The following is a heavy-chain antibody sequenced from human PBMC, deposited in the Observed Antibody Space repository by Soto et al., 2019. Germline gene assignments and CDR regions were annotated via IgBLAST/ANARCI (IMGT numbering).Heavy chain of an antibody. CDR2: IIPIFGTA. D-gene: IGHD3-22*01. V-gene: IGHV1-69*01. J-gene: IGHJ6*02. CDR1: GDTFSSYA. Sequence: QVQLVQSGAEVKKPGSSVKVSCKASGDTFSSYAISWVRQAPGQGLEWMGGIIPIFGTANYSQKFQGRVKITADEATSTDYMELSSLRSEDTAVYYCARDGSGYRSRASPMDVWGQGTTVTVSS. CDR3: ARDGSGYRSRASPMDV.